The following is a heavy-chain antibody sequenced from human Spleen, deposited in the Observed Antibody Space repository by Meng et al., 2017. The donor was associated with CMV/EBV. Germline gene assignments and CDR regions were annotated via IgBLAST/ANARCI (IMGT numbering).Heavy chain of an antibody. J-gene: IGHJ6*02. V-gene: IGHV3-53*05. CDR2: IYSGGST. CDR3: ARVTEEALEWLFHYYYYGMDV. Sequence: GGSLRLSCAASGFIVSSNYMSWVRQAPGKGLEWVSVIYSGGSTYYADSVKGRFTISRDNSKNTLYLQMNSLRAEDTAVYYCARVTEEALEWLFHYYYYGMDVWGQGTTVTVSS. CDR1: GFIVSSNY. D-gene: IGHD3-3*01.